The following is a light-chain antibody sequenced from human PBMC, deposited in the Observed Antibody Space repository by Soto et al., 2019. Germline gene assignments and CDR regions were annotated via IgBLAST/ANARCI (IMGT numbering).Light chain of an antibody. CDR1: SSDVGGYNY. CDR3: SSYTSSSTLV. CDR2: DVS. Sequence: QSALTQPASVSGSPGQSITISCTGTSSDVGGYNYVSWYQQHPGKAPKLMIYDVSNRPSGVSNRFSGSKSGNTAFLTISRLQAEDEADYYCSSYTSSSTLVFGTGTKLTV. V-gene: IGLV2-14*01. J-gene: IGLJ1*01.